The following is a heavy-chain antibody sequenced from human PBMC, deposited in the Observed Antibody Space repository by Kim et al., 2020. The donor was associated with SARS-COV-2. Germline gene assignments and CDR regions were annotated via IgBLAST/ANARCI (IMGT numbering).Heavy chain of an antibody. CDR1: GFTFSSYW. V-gene: IGHV3-7*01. D-gene: IGHD6-13*01. CDR3: ASTLADPFDY. CDR2: IKQDGSEK. Sequence: GGSLRLSCAASGFTFSSYWVSWVRQAPGKGLEWVANIKQDGSEKYYVDSVKGRFTISRDNAKNSLYLQMNSLRAEDTAVYYCASTLADPFDYWGQGTLVT. J-gene: IGHJ4*02.